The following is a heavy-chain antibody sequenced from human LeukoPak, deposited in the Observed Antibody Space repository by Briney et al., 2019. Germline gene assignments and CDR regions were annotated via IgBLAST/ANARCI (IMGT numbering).Heavy chain of an antibody. CDR2: ISAYNGNT. D-gene: IGHD3-10*01. CDR1: GYTFTSYG. J-gene: IGHJ6*02. Sequence: GASVKVSCKASGYTFTSYGISWVRQAPGQGLEWMGWISAYNGNTNYAQKFQGRVTITADESTSTAYMELSSLRSEDTAVYYCAQDASGSYYNPLHYYYYGMDVWGQGTTVTVSS. CDR3: AQDASGSYYNPLHYYYYGMDV. V-gene: IGHV1-18*01.